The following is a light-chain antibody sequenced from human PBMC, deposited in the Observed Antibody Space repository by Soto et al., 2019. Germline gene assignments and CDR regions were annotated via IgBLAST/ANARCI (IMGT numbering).Light chain of an antibody. CDR3: QQYGDSTWT. V-gene: IGKV3-20*01. CDR1: QTVRGES. CDR2: GXS. J-gene: IGKJ1*01. Sequence: EIVFTQCPGTLSLCPVESATLSCRATQTVRGESLSWCQHKPGRAPRXLXYGXSHMATGSPERFSGSGSGTAFTLPISRLEPEDVAAFYCQQYGDSTWTVGQGTKVEIK.